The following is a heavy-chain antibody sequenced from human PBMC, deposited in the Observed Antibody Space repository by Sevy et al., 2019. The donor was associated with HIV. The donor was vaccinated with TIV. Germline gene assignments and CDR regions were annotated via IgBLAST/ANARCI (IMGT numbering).Heavy chain of an antibody. CDR1: GDSISNYF. J-gene: IGHJ5*02. D-gene: IGHD3-22*01. CDR3: ARDYYDNRPRGFDP. V-gene: IGHV4-59*01. CDR2: IYYSGST. Sequence: SETQSLTCTVSGDSISNYFWSWIRQPPGKELEWIGYIYYSGSTNYNPSLKSRVTISVDTSKNQFSLRLNSVTAADTAVYYCARDYYDNRPRGFDPWGQGTLVTVSS.